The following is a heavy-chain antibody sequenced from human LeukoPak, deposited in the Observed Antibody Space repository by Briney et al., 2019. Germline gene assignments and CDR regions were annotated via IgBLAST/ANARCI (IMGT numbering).Heavy chain of an antibody. V-gene: IGHV4-59*08. CDR3: ARGLIAPAGTVVADYYGMDV. Sequence: SETLSLTCTVSGVSIKNYYWSWIRQPPGKGLEWIANIYYAGSSNYNPSLKSRVSVSIDASKNHLSLKLTSVTAADTAIYYCARGLIAPAGTVVADYYGMDVWGQGTTVTVSS. D-gene: IGHD6-13*01. CDR2: IYYAGSS. CDR1: GVSIKNYY. J-gene: IGHJ6*02.